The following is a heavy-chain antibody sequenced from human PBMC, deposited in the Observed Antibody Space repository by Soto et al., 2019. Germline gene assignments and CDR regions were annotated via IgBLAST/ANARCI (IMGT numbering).Heavy chain of an antibody. Sequence: SETLSLTCTVSGGSISSSSYYWGWIRQPPGKGLEWIGSIYYSGSTYYNPSLKSRVTISVDTSKNQFSLKLSSVTAADTAVYYCVVVGVVIISDYGMDVWGQGTTVTVSS. CDR2: IYYSGST. CDR3: VVVGVVIISDYGMDV. D-gene: IGHD3-3*01. CDR1: GGSISSSSYY. V-gene: IGHV4-39*01. J-gene: IGHJ6*02.